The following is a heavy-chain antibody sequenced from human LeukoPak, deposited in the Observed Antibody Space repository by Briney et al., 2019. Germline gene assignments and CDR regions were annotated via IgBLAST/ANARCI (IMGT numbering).Heavy chain of an antibody. V-gene: IGHV3-7*01. CDR2: IKQDGSEK. Sequence: GGSLRLSCAASGFTFSSYWMGWVRQAPGKGLEWVANIKQDGSEKYYVDSVKGRFTISRDNAKNSLYLQMNSLRAEDTAVYYCARVSRPPYYDFWSGHFDYWGQGTLVTVSS. CDR3: ARVSRPPYYDFWSGHFDY. J-gene: IGHJ4*02. D-gene: IGHD3-3*01. CDR1: GFTFSSYW.